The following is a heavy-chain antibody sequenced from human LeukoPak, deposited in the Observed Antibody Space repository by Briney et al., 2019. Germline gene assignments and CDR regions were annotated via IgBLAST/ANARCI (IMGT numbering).Heavy chain of an antibody. V-gene: IGHV4-59*12. CDR1: GGSISSYY. CDR3: ARDSYSRAWNEYFHH. J-gene: IGHJ1*01. D-gene: IGHD6-19*01. CDR2: IYYSGST. Sequence: SETLSLTCTVSGGSISSYYWSWIRQPPGKGLEWIGYIYYSGSTNYNPSLKSRVTISVDTSKNQFSLKLSSVTAADTAVYYCARDSYSRAWNEYFHHWGQGTLVTVSS.